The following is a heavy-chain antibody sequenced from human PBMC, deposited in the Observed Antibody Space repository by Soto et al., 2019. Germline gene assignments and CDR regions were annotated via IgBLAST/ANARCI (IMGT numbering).Heavy chain of an antibody. J-gene: IGHJ4*02. V-gene: IGHV1-69*02. CDR2: IIPIRGIA. D-gene: IGHD1-26*01. CDR1: GGTFSSYT. CDR3: ARNTN. Sequence: QVQLVQSGAEVNKPGSSVKVSCKRSGGTFSSYTTSWLRQAPGHGLALMGRIIPIRGIANYAQKFHSRVTITADKSTSTAYMELSRLRSEDTDVYYCARNTNWGQETMVTVSS.